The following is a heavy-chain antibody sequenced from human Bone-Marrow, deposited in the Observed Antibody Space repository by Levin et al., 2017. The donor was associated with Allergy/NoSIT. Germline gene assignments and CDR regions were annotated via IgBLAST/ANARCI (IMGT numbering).Heavy chain of an antibody. D-gene: IGHD5-18*01. V-gene: IGHV5-51*01. CDR2: IYVGGSQI. CDR3: TRQGLFTALTGY. J-gene: IGHJ4*02. CDR1: GYSFSSFW. Sequence: KSGESLKISCQASGYSFSSFWIAWVRQMPGKGLEWMGIIYVGGSQIKYSPSFQGHVTISVDKSINTAYLRWSSLKTSDTAMYYCTRQGLFTALTGYWGQGTLVTVSS.